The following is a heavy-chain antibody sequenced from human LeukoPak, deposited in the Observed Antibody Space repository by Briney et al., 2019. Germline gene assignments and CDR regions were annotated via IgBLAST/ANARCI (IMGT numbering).Heavy chain of an antibody. Sequence: ASVKVSCEASGYTFTSYDINWVRQAPGQGLEWMGRINPNSGGTNYAQKFQGRVTMTRDTSISTVYMELSRLRSDDTAVYYCARVGYYESSGYYEYWGQGTLVTVSS. J-gene: IGHJ4*02. CDR3: ARVGYYESSGYYEY. D-gene: IGHD3-22*01. CDR1: GYTFTSYD. V-gene: IGHV1-2*06. CDR2: INPNSGGT.